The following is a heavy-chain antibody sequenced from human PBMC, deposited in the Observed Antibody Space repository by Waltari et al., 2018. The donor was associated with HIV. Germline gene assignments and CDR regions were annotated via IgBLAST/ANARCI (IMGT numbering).Heavy chain of an antibody. CDR3: ARAGGGDDFWSGYQLPYYYYGMDV. D-gene: IGHD3-3*01. V-gene: IGHV4-4*02. Sequence: QVQLQESGPGLVKPSGTLSLTCAVSGGSISSSNWWRWVRQPPGKGLEWLGEIYHSGSTNYNPSLKSRVTISVDKSKNQFSLKLSSVTAADTAVYYCARAGGGDDFWSGYQLPYYYYGMDVWGQGTTVTVSS. CDR2: IYHSGST. CDR1: GGSISSSNW. J-gene: IGHJ6*02.